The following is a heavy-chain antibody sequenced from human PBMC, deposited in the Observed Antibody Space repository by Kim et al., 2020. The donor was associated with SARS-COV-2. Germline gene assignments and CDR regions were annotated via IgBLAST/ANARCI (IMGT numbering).Heavy chain of an antibody. J-gene: IGHJ5*02. Sequence: ASVKVSCKASGYTFTSYHMHWVRQAPGQGLEWMGIINPSGGSTTYAQKFQGRVTMTRDTSTSTVYMELSSLRPEDTAVYYWASTSGSYGWFDPWGQGTLVTVSS. D-gene: IGHD3-10*01. CDR3: ASTSGSYGWFDP. CDR2: INPSGGST. V-gene: IGHV1-46*01. CDR1: GYTFTSYH.